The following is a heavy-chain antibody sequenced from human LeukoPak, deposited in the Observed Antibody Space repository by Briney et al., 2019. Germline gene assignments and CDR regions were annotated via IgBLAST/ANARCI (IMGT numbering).Heavy chain of an antibody. CDR3: AKYDNYYDSSGFFIPFDY. CDR1: GFAFSRFV. J-gene: IGHJ4*02. CDR2: ISGNGHQT. Sequence: PGGSLRLSCSASGFAFSRFVMTWVSHLPGKGLDWVSTISGNGHQTYYGDSVKGRFSLSRDNSKNILYLQMDSLRADDSALYYCAKYDNYYDSSGFFIPFDYWGQGTLVTVSS. V-gene: IGHV3-23*01. D-gene: IGHD3-22*01.